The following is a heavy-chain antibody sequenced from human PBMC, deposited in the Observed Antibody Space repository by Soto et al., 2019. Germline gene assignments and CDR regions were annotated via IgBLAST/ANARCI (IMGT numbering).Heavy chain of an antibody. J-gene: IGHJ5*02. CDR1: GFTFSSDA. CDR3: AKDLFVVVAAIVPGTWLAP. V-gene: IGHV3-23*01. CDR2: ISGSGGST. Sequence: GGSLRLACASAGFTFSSDAMSWVRQAPGKWREWVSAISGSGGSTYYADSGKGRFTISRDNSKNTLYLQMNSRRAEDTAVSSCAKDLFVVVAAIVPGTWLAPWGQG. D-gene: IGHD2-15*01.